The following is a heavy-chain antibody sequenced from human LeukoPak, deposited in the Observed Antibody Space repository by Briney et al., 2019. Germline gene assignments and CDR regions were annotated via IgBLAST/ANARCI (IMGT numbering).Heavy chain of an antibody. J-gene: IGHJ4*02. CDR2: ISVSYGTP. V-gene: IGHV3-23*01. Sequence: GGSLRLSCTASGFTFSSFAMSWVRQAPGKGLEWVSGISVSYGTPYYADSVKGRFTISRDNSKNTLFMEMTSLRVGDTAVYYCAKPGLYWYDSSAYFDSWGQGTLVTVSS. CDR1: GFTFSSFA. CDR3: AKPGLYWYDSSAYFDS. D-gene: IGHD3-22*01.